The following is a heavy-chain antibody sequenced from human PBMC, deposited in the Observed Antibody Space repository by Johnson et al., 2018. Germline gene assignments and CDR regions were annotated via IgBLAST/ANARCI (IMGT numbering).Heavy chain of an antibody. CDR1: GYTFTTYY. V-gene: IGHV1-46*01. CDR2: INPSGGST. CDR3: ARDRGSPPHYDESGYYIDS. D-gene: IGHD3-22*01. Sequence: VQLVESGAEVKKPGASVKVSCKASGYTFTTYYMHWVRQAPGQGLEWMGIINPSGGSTSYAQKFQGRVTMTRDTSTRAVYMEGSSLRSEDTAVYYCARDRGSPPHYDESGYYIDSWGQGTLVTVSS. J-gene: IGHJ4*02.